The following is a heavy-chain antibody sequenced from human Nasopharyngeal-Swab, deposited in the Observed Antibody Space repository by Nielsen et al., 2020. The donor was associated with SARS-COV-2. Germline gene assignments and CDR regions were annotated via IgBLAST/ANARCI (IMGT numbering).Heavy chain of an antibody. CDR1: GFTFSSYA. CDR3: ARVLYYYDSSGYPHRYFDY. J-gene: IGHJ4*02. CDR2: IKQDGSEK. Sequence: GESLKISCAASGFTFSSYAMSWVRQAPGKGLEWVANIKQDGSEKYYVDSVKGRFTISRDNAKNSLYLQMNSLRAEDTAVYYCARVLYYYDSSGYPHRYFDYWGQGTLVTVSS. V-gene: IGHV3-7*01. D-gene: IGHD3-22*01.